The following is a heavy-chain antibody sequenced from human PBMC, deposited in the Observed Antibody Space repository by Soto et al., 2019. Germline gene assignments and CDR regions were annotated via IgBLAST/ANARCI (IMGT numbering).Heavy chain of an antibody. CDR3: ARLGGGYCSGGSCYTDDAFDI. Sequence: GASVKVCCTASGYTFASYDINWARQATGQGLEWTGWMNPNSGNTGYAQKFQGRVTMTRNTSISTAYMELSSLRSEDTAVYYCARLGGGYCSGGSCYTDDAFDIWGQGTMVTVSS. CDR2: MNPNSGNT. D-gene: IGHD2-15*01. V-gene: IGHV1-8*01. J-gene: IGHJ3*02. CDR1: GYTFASYD.